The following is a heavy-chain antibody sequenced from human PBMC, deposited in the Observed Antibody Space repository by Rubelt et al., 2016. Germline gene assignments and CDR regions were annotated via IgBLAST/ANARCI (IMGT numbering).Heavy chain of an antibody. CDR3: ARELNDFDI. CDR1: GYTFTSYY. Sequence: QVQLVQSGAEVKKPGASVKVPCKASGYTFTSYYMHWVRQAPGQGLEYMGIINPTDGGTSYVQKFQGRVTMTRDTSTSTVYMELSSLRSDDTAVYYCARELNDFDIWGQGTMVTVSS. V-gene: IGHV1-46*01. J-gene: IGHJ3*02. CDR2: INPTDGGT.